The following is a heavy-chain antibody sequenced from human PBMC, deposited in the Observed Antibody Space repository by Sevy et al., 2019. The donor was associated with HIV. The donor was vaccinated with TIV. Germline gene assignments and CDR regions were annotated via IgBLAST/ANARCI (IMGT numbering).Heavy chain of an antibody. CDR3: AKFGGYSYDSSGPRTGFDY. V-gene: IGHV3-23*01. Sequence: GGSLRLSCAASGFTFSSYAMSWVRQAPGKGLEWDSAISGSGGSTYYADSVKGRFTISRDNSKNTLYLQMNSLRAEDTAVYYCAKFGGYSYDSSGPRTGFDYWGQGTLVTVSS. CDR2: ISGSGGST. D-gene: IGHD3-22*01. CDR1: GFTFSSYA. J-gene: IGHJ4*02.